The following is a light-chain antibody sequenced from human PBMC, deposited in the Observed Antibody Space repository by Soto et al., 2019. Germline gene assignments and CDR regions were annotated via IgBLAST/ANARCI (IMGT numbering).Light chain of an antibody. Sequence: QSVLTQPASVSGSPGHSITISSTGTSSDVGGYEYVSGYQQNPGKAPKLLIFDVSNRPSGVSDRFSGSKSGNTASLTISGLHAEDEAEYHCSSYTSSSIYAFRTGTKVTVL. CDR1: SSDVGGYEY. CDR2: DVS. J-gene: IGLJ1*01. V-gene: IGLV2-14*03. CDR3: SSYTSSSIYA.